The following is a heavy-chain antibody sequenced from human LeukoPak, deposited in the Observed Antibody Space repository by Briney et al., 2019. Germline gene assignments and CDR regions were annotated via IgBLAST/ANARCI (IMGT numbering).Heavy chain of an antibody. V-gene: IGHV3-11*01. D-gene: IGHD1-1*01. CDR1: GFSISDYY. Sequence: GGSLRLSCEASGFSISDYYMSWIRQAPGEGLEWVAYISHTGASEFHADPAKGRFAISRDNAQNSVYLQMNSLRVEDTALYFCVRGVETTLSLDFWGQGSLVTVSS. CDR3: VRGVETTLSLDF. J-gene: IGHJ4*02. CDR2: ISHTGASE.